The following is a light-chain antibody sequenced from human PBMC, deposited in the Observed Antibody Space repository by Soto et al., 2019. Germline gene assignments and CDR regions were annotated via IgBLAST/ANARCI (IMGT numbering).Light chain of an antibody. J-gene: IGKJ2*01. V-gene: IGKV1-39*01. CDR3: QQCYTIPHT. CDR1: QRISNY. CDR2: SAS. Sequence: DIHMTQSPSSLSASVGDRVTITCRASQRISNYVNWYQQKPGKAPQLLISSASTLQGGVPSRFSGSGSATDFTLTISSLQPEDFATYYCQQCYTIPHTFGQGTKLEIK.